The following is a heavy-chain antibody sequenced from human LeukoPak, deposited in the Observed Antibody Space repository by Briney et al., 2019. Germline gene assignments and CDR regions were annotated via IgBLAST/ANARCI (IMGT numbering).Heavy chain of an antibody. Sequence: ASVKVSCKASGYTFTGYYMHWMRQAPGQGLEWMGWINPNSGGTNYAQKFQDWVTMTRDTSISTAYMELSRLRSDDTAVYYCARAPGTYCSSTSCPPVSNSDYFDYWGQGTLVTVSS. J-gene: IGHJ4*02. CDR2: INPNSGGT. D-gene: IGHD2-2*01. V-gene: IGHV1-2*04. CDR3: ARAPGTYCSSTSCPPVSNSDYFDY. CDR1: GYTFTGYY.